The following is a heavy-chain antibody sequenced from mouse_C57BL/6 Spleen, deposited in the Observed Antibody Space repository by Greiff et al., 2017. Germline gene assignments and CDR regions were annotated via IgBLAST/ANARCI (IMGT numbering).Heavy chain of an antibody. CDR1: GYSITSGYY. CDR3: ARGKLPLLLRGFAY. CDR2: ISYDGSN. D-gene: IGHD1-1*01. Sequence: EVQLVESGPGLVKPSQSLSLTCSVTGYSITSGYYWNWIRQFPGNKLEWMGYISYDGSNNYNPSLKNRISITRDTSKNQFFLKLNSVTTEDTATYYCARGKLPLLLRGFAYWGQGTLVTVSA. V-gene: IGHV3-6*01. J-gene: IGHJ3*01.